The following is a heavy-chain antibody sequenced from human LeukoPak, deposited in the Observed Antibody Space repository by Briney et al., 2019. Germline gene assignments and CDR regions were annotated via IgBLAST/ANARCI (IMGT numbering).Heavy chain of an antibody. V-gene: IGHV3-7*01. Sequence: GGSLRLSCAASGFTFDDYGMSWVRQAPGKGLEWVANIKQDGSEKYYVDSVKGRFTISRDNAKNSLYLQMNSLRAEDTAVYYCARGGGSSTFGYWGQGTLVTVSS. J-gene: IGHJ4*02. D-gene: IGHD2-2*01. CDR2: IKQDGSEK. CDR1: GFTFDDYG. CDR3: ARGGGSSTFGY.